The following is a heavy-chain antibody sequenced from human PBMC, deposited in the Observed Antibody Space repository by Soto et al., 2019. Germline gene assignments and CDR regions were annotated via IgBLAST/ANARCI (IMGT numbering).Heavy chain of an antibody. D-gene: IGHD3-3*02. CDR3: ARHLAGNRAY. CDR1: GFTFSSYS. V-gene: IGHV3-74*01. Sequence: EVQLVESGGGLVQPGGSLRLSCAASGFTFSSYSMHWVRQAPGKGLVWVSSINSDGSSTYYADSVKGRFTISRDNAKNTLYLQMNSLRAEDTAVYYCARHLAGNRAYWGQGKLVTVSS. J-gene: IGHJ4*02. CDR2: INSDGSST.